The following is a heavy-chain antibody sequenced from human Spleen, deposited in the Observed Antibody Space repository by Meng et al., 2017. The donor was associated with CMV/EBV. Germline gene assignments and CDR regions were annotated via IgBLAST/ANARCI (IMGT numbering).Heavy chain of an antibody. CDR2: ISSSGTYM. CDR3: ARDPRDLGDRNWYFDL. Sequence: FTFSTYSMNWVWQAPGKGLEWVSSISSSGTYMYYSESVRGRFTISRDNAKKSLYLQMNSLRVEDVAVYYCARDPRDLGDRNWYFDLWGRGTLVTVSS. D-gene: IGHD2-21*02. CDR1: FTFSTYS. V-gene: IGHV3-21*01. J-gene: IGHJ2*01.